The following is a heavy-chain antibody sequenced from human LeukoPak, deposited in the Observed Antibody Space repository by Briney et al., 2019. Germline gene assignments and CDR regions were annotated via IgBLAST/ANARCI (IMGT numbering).Heavy chain of an antibody. CDR2: IYYSGST. D-gene: IGHD1-26*01. Sequence: SETLSLTCTVSGGSISSYYWSWIRQPPGKGLEWIGYIYYSGSTNYNPSLKSRVTISVDMSKNQFSLNLSSVTAADTAVYYCARAKELVGATSLWDYWGQGTLVTVSS. CDR3: ARAKELVGATSLWDY. J-gene: IGHJ4*02. V-gene: IGHV4-59*01. CDR1: GGSISSYY.